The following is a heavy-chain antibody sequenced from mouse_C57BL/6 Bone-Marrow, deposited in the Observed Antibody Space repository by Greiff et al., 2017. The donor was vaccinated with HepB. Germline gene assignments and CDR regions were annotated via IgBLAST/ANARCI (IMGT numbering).Heavy chain of an antibody. CDR2: IYPGGGYT. V-gene: IGHV1-63*01. J-gene: IGHJ4*01. CDR1: GYTFTNYW. Sequence: VQLQQSGAELVRPGTSVKMSCKASGYTFTNYWIGWAKQRPGHGLEWIGDIYPGGGYTNYNEKFKGKATLTAAKSSSTAYMQFSSLTSEDSAIYYCARRVGWSYAMDYWGQGTSVTGSS. D-gene: IGHD1-2*01. CDR3: ARRVGWSYAMDY.